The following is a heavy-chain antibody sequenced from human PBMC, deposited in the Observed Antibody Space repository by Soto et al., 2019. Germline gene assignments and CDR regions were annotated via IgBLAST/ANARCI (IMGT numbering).Heavy chain of an antibody. CDR1: GLTFSSYG. D-gene: IGHD5-18*01. CDR2: IGYDGSNK. V-gene: IGHV3-33*06. Sequence: PGGSLRLSCAASGLTFSSYGMHWVRQAPGKGLEWVAVIGYDGSNKYYADSVKGRFTISRDNSKNTLYLQMNSLRAEDTAVYYCAKDPRIRGYSYGYTDYWGQGTLVTVSS. J-gene: IGHJ4*02. CDR3: AKDPRIRGYSYGYTDY.